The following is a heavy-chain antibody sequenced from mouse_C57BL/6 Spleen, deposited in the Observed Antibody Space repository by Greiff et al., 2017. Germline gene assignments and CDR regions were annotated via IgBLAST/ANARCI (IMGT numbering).Heavy chain of an antibody. J-gene: IGHJ1*03. CDR1: GYTFTSYW. CDR3: ARSAYYSNYWYFDV. CDR2: IHPNSGST. D-gene: IGHD2-5*01. V-gene: IGHV1-64*01. Sequence: VQLQQSGAELVKPGASVKLSCKASGYTFTSYWMHWVKQRPGQGLEWIGMIHPNSGSTNYNEKFKSKATLTVDKSSSTAYMQLSSLTSEDSAVYYCARSAYYSNYWYFDVWGTGTTVTVSS.